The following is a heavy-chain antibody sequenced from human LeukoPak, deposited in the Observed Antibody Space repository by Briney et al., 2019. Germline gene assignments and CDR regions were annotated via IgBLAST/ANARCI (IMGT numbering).Heavy chain of an antibody. Sequence: GGSLRLSCAASGFTFHDHGMSWVRQVPGKGLEWVSALNWNGDNTGYADSVKGRFTISRDNAKKSLYLQMNSLTAEDTAYYYCAREEGPYFDCWGQGALVTVSS. CDR2: LNWNGDNT. J-gene: IGHJ4*02. CDR3: AREEGPYFDC. CDR1: GFTFHDHG. V-gene: IGHV3-20*04.